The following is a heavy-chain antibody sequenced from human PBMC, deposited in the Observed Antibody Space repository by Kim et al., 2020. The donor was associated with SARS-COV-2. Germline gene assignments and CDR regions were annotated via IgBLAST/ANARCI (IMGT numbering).Heavy chain of an antibody. J-gene: IGHJ3*02. CDR3: ARAPKIRDFWSGPTPDAFDI. Sequence: RFTISRDKAKNSLYLQMNSLRAEDTAVYYCARAPKIRDFWSGPTPDAFDIWGQGTMVTVSS. D-gene: IGHD3-3*01. V-gene: IGHV3-11*01.